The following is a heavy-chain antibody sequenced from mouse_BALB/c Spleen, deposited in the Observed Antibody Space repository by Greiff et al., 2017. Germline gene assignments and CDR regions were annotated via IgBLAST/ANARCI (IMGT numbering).Heavy chain of an antibody. J-gene: IGHJ2*01. CDR3: ARDRDYYGSSSFDY. Sequence: EVNVVESGGGLVQPGGSLKLSCAASGFTFSSYGMSWVRQTPDKRLELVATINSNGGSTYYPDSVKGRFTISRDNAKNTLYLQMSSLKSEDTAMYYCARDRDYYGSSSFDYWGQGTTLTVSS. CDR2: INSNGGST. CDR1: GFTFSSYG. D-gene: IGHD1-1*01. V-gene: IGHV5-6-3*01.